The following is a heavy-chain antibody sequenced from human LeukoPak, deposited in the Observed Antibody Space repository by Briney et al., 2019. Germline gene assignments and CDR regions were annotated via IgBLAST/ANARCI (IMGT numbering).Heavy chain of an antibody. CDR1: GYTFTTYG. V-gene: IGHV1-18*01. CDR2: INAYCGNT. Sequence: ASVEASCRASGYTFTTYGLNWARQAPGLGLEWMGWINAYCGNTKDAEKFQDRVTMTTDTSTSTAYMELRNLRSEDTAVYYCARDTIAARPGWFDPWGQGTRVTLSS. D-gene: IGHD6-6*01. J-gene: IGHJ5*02. CDR3: ARDTIAARPGWFDP.